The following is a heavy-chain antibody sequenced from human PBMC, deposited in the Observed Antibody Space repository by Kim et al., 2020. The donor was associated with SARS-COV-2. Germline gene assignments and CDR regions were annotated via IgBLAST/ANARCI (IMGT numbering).Heavy chain of an antibody. CDR2: ISSSSSTI. D-gene: IGHD4-17*01. V-gene: IGHV3-48*02. CDR3: ARAVNDYGDYVPDY. CDR1: GFTFSSYS. J-gene: IGHJ4*02. Sequence: GGSLRLSCAASGFTFSSYSMNWVRQAPGKGLEWVSYISSSSSTIYYTDSVKGRFTISRDNAKNSLYLQMNSLRDEDTAVYYCARAVNDYGDYVPDYWGQGTLVTVSS.